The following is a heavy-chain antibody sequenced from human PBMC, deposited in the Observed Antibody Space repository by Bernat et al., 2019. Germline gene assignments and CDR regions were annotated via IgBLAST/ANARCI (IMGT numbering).Heavy chain of an antibody. J-gene: IGHJ6*02. CDR1: GFTFSSHA. CDR2: IDVGGGST. D-gene: IGHD3-22*01. Sequence: EVQLLESGGGLVQPGGSLRLSCAASGFTFSSHAMSWVRQAPGKGLEWVSSIDVGGGSTYYADSVKGRFTISRDNSKNTLYLQMNSLRAEDTAVYYCARESGSDSSGYTLYYYYGMDVWGQGTTVTVSS. V-gene: IGHV3-23*01. CDR3: ARESGSDSSGYTLYYYYGMDV.